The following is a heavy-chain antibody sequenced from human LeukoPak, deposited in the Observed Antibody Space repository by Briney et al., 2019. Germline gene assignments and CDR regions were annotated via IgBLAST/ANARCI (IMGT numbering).Heavy chain of an antibody. CDR2: IWYDGSNK. CDR1: GFTFSGSA. V-gene: IGHV3-30*02. Sequence: GGSLRLSCAASGFTFSGSAMHWVRQAPGKGLEWVAFIWYDGSNKFFADSVKGRFTISRDNSKNTLFLQMSSLRPEDTAVYYCAKGYSYSFDYWGQGTLVAVSS. CDR3: AKGYSYSFDY. D-gene: IGHD2-21*01. J-gene: IGHJ4*02.